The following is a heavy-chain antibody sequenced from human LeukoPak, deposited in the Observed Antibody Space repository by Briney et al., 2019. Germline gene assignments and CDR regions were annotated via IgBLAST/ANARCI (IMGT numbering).Heavy chain of an antibody. CDR2: MNPNSGNT. CDR3: ARKGPHFMMADY. Sequence: ASVKVSCKASGYTFTSYDINWVRQATGQGLEWMGWMNPNSGNTGYAQKFQGRVTITRNTSISTAYMELSSLRSEDTAVYYCARKGPHFMMADYWGQGTLVTVSS. V-gene: IGHV1-8*03. J-gene: IGHJ4*02. CDR1: GYTFTSYD. D-gene: IGHD3-16*01.